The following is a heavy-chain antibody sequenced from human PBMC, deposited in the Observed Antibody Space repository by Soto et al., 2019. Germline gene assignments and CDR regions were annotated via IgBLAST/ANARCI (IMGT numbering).Heavy chain of an antibody. Sequence: LVTLSLTCPVTGYSSSSRSYYWSWQSQPPGKGLEWIGSIYYSGSTYNNPSLRSRVSMSIDTSKDQFSLKLKSVTAADTALYFCARQWTSVVTQAYFDVWGPGSLVTVSS. CDR1: GYSSSSRSYY. CDR3: ARQWTSVVTQAYFDV. D-gene: IGHD2-21*02. V-gene: IGHV4-39*01. CDR2: IYYSGST. J-gene: IGHJ4*02.